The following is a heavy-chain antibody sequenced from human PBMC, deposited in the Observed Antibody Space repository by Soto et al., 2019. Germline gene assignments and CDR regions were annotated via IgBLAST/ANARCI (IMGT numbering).Heavy chain of an antibody. CDR1: GGTFSSYA. D-gene: IGHD6-19*01. CDR2: IIPIFGTA. V-gene: IGHV1-69*01. J-gene: IGHJ4*02. CDR3: ARDHAAVAGTSAFDY. Sequence: QVQLVQSGAEVKKPGSSVKVSCKASGGTFSSYAISWVRQAPGQGLEWMGGIIPIFGTANYAQKFQGRVTITADESTSTAYMELSSLRSEDTAVDYCARDHAAVAGTSAFDYWGQGTLVTVSS.